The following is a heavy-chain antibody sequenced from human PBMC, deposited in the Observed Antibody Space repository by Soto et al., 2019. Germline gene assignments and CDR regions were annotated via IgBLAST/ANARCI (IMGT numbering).Heavy chain of an antibody. CDR2: IVPILDTT. Sequence: QVQLVQSGTEVKKPGSSVKVSCKASGGTFSSSGFSWVRQAPGQGLEWMGMIVPILDTTNYAQKFQARVTITADQFTRTAYMELSSLRSEDTAVEYGARGPQPRSTADPSAEDFWGQGNRVLVS. J-gene: IGHJ6*02. V-gene: IGHV1-69*09. CDR3: ARGPQPRSTADPSAEDF. D-gene: IGHD2-21*02. CDR1: GGTFSSSG.